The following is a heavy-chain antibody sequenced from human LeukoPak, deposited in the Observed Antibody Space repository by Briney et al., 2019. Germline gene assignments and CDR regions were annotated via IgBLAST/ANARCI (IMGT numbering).Heavy chain of an antibody. J-gene: IGHJ5*02. V-gene: IGHV4-34*01. CDR1: GGSFSGYY. CDR3: ARHPRSTGTTDWFDP. D-gene: IGHD1-1*01. CDR2: IYYSGST. Sequence: SETLSLTCAVYGGSFSGYYWSWIRRPPGKGLEWIGGIYYSGSTYYNPSLKSRVTISVDTSKNQFSLKLSSVTAADTAVYYCARHPRSTGTTDWFDPWGQGTLVTVSS.